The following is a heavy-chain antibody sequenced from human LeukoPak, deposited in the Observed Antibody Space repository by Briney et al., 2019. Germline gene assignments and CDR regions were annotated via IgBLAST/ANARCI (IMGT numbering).Heavy chain of an antibody. Sequence: GGSLRLSCAASGFTFSSYAMSWVRQAPGKGLEWVSAISGSGGSTNYADSMKGRFTISRDNSKNTLYLQMNSLRAEDMAVYYCAKEGGSSWYYFDYWGQGTLVSVSS. CDR3: AKEGGSSWYYFDY. J-gene: IGHJ4*02. CDR2: ISGSGGST. CDR1: GFTFSSYA. V-gene: IGHV3-23*01. D-gene: IGHD6-13*01.